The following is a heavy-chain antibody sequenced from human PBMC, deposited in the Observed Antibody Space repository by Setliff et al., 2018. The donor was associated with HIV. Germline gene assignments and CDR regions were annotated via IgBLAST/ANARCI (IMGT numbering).Heavy chain of an antibody. J-gene: IGHJ4*02. Sequence: RASVKVSCKASGYTFTSYALHWVRQAPGQRLEWMGWLNAGNGDAKYSQNFQDRVAITRDTSASTAYMELSSLRSEDTAVYYCARAQTYYSDSSGYYSQYWGQGTLVTVSS. D-gene: IGHD3-22*01. CDR2: LNAGNGDA. CDR1: GYTFTSYA. CDR3: ARAQTYYSDSSGYYSQY. V-gene: IGHV1-3*01.